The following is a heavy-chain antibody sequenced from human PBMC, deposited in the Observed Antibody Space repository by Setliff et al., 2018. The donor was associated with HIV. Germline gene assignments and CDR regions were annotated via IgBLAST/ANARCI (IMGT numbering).Heavy chain of an antibody. D-gene: IGHD2-15*01. CDR2: INPNSGGT. CDR3: ARDSRDIVVVIAPEPEPYYYYGMDV. Sequence: ASVKVSCKASGYTFTDYYMHWVRQAPGQGLEWMGRINPNSGGTNYAQKFQGRVTMTRDTSISTAYMELSRLRSDDTAVYYCARDSRDIVVVIAPEPEPYYYYGMDVWGEGTTVTVSS. CDR1: GYTFTDYY. J-gene: IGHJ6*04. V-gene: IGHV1-2*06.